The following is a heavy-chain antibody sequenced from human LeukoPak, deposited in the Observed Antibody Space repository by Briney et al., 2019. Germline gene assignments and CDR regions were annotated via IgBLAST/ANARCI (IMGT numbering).Heavy chain of an antibody. CDR1: GGSISSGSYY. D-gene: IGHD2-21*02. V-gene: IGHV4-61*02. CDR2: IYTSGST. J-gene: IGHJ4*02. Sequence: PSETLSLTCTVSGGSISSGSYYWSWIRQPAGKGLEWIGRIYTSGSTNYNPSLKSRVTISVDTSKNQFSLKLSSVTAADTAVYYCAAIVVVTATIDYWGQGTLVTVSS. CDR3: AAIVVVTATIDY.